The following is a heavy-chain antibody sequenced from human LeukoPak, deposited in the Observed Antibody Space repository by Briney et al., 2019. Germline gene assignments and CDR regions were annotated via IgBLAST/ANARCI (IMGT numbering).Heavy chain of an antibody. CDR3: AARVYAIYFDY. D-gene: IGHD2-8*01. CDR1: GFTFSTYA. Sequence: PGGSLRLSCAASGFTFSTYAMTWLRQAPGKGLEWVSALSASGFNTYYADSVKGRFTISRHNLKNMLHLQMNSLRAEDTAVYYCAARVYAIYFDYWGQGTLVTVSS. V-gene: IGHV3-23*01. J-gene: IGHJ4*02. CDR2: LSASGFNT.